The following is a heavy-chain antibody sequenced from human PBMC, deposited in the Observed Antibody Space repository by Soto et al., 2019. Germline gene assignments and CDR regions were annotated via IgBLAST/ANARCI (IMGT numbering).Heavy chain of an antibody. V-gene: IGHV4-39*01. Sequence: SETLSLTCTVSGGSISSSSYYWGWIRQPPGKGLEWIGSIYYSGSTYYNQSLKRRVNISVDTSKNQYSLKLSSVTAADTAVYYCATLWFGEGNYWGQGTLVTVS. J-gene: IGHJ4*02. CDR3: ATLWFGEGNY. D-gene: IGHD3-10*01. CDR1: GGSISSSSYY. CDR2: IYYSGST.